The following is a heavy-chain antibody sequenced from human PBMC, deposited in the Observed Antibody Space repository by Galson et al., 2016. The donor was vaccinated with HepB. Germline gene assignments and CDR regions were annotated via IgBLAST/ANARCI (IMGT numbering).Heavy chain of an antibody. Sequence: PALVKPTQTLTLTCTFSGFSLTTSGVGVGWIRQPPGKALEWLVLIYWDDDKRYSPSLRSRLTIRKDTSKNQVVLTMTNMDPADTATYYCARGTIENYYRYCDYWGQGTLVTVSS. CDR1: GFSLTTSGVG. CDR3: ARGTIENYYRYCDY. J-gene: IGHJ4*02. D-gene: IGHD1-26*01. CDR2: IYWDDDK. V-gene: IGHV2-5*02.